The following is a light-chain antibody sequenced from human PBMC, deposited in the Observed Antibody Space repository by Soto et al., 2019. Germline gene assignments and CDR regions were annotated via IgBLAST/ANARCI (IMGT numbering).Light chain of an antibody. CDR1: SSNIGAGYD. CDR2: GND. Sequence: QLVLTQSPSVSGASGQRVTISCTGNSSNIGAGYDVHWYKQLPGTAPKVLIYGNDNRPLGVPDRFSGSKSGTSGSLVISGLQAEDEADYYCQSYDSSLSRFVFGSGTKLTVL. V-gene: IGLV1-40*01. J-gene: IGLJ1*01. CDR3: QSYDSSLSRFV.